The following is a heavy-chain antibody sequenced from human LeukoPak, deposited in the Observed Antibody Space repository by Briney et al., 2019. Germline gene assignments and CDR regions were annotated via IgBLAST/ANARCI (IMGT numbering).Heavy chain of an antibody. J-gene: IGHJ4*02. V-gene: IGHV3-13*01. CDR3: ARAIAAAGLDY. CDR1: GFTFSSYD. CDR2: IGTAGDT. Sequence: PGVSLRLSCAASGFTFSSYDMHWVRQATGKGLEWVSAIGTAGDTYYPGSVKGRFTISRENAKNSLYLQMNGLRAGDTAVYYCARAIAAAGLDYWGQGTLVTVSS. D-gene: IGHD6-13*01.